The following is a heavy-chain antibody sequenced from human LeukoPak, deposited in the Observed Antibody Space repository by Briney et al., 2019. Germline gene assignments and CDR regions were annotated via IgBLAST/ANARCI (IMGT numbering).Heavy chain of an antibody. J-gene: IGHJ5*02. V-gene: IGHV5-51*01. CDR1: GYSFTSYW. Sequence: GESLKISCKGSGYSFTSYWIGWVRQMPGKGLEWMGIIYPGDSDTRYSPSFQGQVTISADKSISTAYLQWSSLKASDTAMYYCARLVVVPAAIREGWFDPWGQGTLVTVSS. D-gene: IGHD2-2*01. CDR3: ARLVVVPAAIREGWFDP. CDR2: IYPGDSDT.